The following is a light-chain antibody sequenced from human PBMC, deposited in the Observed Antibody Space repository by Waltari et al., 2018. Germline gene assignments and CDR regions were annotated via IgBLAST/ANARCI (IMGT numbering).Light chain of an antibody. V-gene: IGLV3-1*01. Sequence: DKLGDKYACWYQQRPGQSPVLVIYEDTKRPSGIPERFSGSNSGNTATLTISGTQAIDEADYYCQAWDSRTEVFGGGTKLTVL. CDR2: EDT. J-gene: IGLJ2*01. CDR1: KLGDKY. CDR3: QAWDSRTEV.